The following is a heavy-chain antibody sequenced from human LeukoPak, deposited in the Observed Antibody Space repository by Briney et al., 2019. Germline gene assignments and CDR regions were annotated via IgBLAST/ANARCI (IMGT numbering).Heavy chain of an antibody. J-gene: IGHJ4*02. CDR2: ISSSGSTI. V-gene: IGHV3-11*01. Sequence: GGSLRLSCAASGFTFSDYYMSWIRQAPGKGLEWVSYISSSGSTIYYADSVKGRFTISRDNAKNSLYLQMNSLRAEDTALYYCARDQGLGYNLFDYWGQGTLVTVSS. CDR3: ARDQGLGYNLFDY. CDR1: GFTFSDYY. D-gene: IGHD5-24*01.